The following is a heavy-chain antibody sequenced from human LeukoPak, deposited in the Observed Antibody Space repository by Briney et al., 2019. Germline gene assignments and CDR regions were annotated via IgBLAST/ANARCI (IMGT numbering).Heavy chain of an antibody. V-gene: IGHV1-18*01. CDR1: GYTSTNYG. CDR3: AREGYFGSGIDYYYGMDV. J-gene: IGHJ6*02. CDR2: ISAYNGNT. Sequence: ASVKVSCKASGYTSTNYGISWVRQAPGQGLEWMGWISAYNGNTNYAQRLQGRVTMTTDTSTSTAYMELRSLRSDDTAVYYCAREGYFGSGIDYYYGMDVWGQGTKVTVSS. D-gene: IGHD3-10*01.